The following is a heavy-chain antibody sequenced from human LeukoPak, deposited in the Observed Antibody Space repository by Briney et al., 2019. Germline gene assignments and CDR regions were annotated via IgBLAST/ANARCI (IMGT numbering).Heavy chain of an antibody. J-gene: IGHJ5*02. CDR2: INPNSGGT. V-gene: IGHV1-2*02. D-gene: IGHD2-2*01. CDR1: GYTFTGYY. CDR3: ARGGLIVVVPAAKYNWVDP. Sequence: EASVKVSCKASGYTFTGYYMHWVRQAPGKGLEWMGWINPNSGGTNYAQKFQGRVTMTRDTSISTAYMELSRLRSDDTAVYYCARGGLIVVVPAAKYNWVDPWGQGTLVTVSS.